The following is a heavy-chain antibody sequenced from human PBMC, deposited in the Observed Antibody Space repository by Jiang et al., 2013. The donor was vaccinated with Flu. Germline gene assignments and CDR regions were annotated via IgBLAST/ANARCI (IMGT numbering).Heavy chain of an antibody. J-gene: IGHJ6*02. CDR3: ARGDGSIRGYYYYGMDV. CDR1: GDSVSSNSAI. V-gene: IGHV6-1*01. Sequence: GLVKPSQTLPLTCAISGDSVSSNSAIWNWIRQSPSRGLEWLGRTYYRSKWYNDYAISVKSRLTINPDTSKNQFSLKLSSVTAADTAVYYCARGDGSIRGYYYYGMDVWGQGTTVTVSS. CDR2: TYYRSKWYN. D-gene: IGHD5-24*01.